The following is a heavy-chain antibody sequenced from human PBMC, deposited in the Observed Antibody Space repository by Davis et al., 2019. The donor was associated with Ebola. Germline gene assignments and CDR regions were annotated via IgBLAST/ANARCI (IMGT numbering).Heavy chain of an antibody. CDR3: ARGAERRGYCSSTSCYYYYYGMDV. CDR1: ACSFSGYY. CDR2: INHSGST. V-gene: IGHV4-34*01. D-gene: IGHD2-2*01. J-gene: IGHJ6*02. Sequence: SETLSLTCAVYACSFSGYYWSWIRQPPGKGLEWIGEINHSGSTNYNPSLKSRVTISVDTSKNQFSLKLSSVTAADTAVYYCARGAERRGYCSSTSCYYYYYGMDVWGQGTTVTVSS.